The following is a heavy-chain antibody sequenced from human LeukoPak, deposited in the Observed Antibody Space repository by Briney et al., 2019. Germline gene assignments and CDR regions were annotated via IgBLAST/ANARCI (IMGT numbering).Heavy chain of an antibody. Sequence: GGSLRLSCVVSGLTFDNAWMSWVRQAPGKGLEWVGRIKSKNVGETTEYSAPVQGRFTISRDDSKNTVCLQMSNLKTEDTAVYYCTTGPGNSGYWGQGTLVTVSS. CDR3: TTGPGNSGY. V-gene: IGHV3-15*01. D-gene: IGHD4-23*01. J-gene: IGHJ4*02. CDR1: GLTFDNAW. CDR2: IKSKNVGETT.